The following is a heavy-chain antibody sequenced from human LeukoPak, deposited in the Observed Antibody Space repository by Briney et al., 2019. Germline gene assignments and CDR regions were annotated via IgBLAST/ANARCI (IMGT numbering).Heavy chain of an antibody. CDR1: GYTFTSYD. D-gene: IGHD2-15*01. V-gene: IGHV1-8*01. J-gene: IGHJ4*02. Sequence: ASVKVSCKAFGYTFTSYDINWVRQATGQGLEWMGWMNPNSGNTGYAQKFQGRVTMTRNTSISTAYMELSSLRSEDTAVYYCARGWCSGGSCYGDFDYWGQGTLVTVSS. CDR2: MNPNSGNT. CDR3: ARGWCSGGSCYGDFDY.